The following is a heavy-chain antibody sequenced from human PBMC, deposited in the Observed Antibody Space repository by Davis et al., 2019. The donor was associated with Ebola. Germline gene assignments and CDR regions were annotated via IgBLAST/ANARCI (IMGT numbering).Heavy chain of an antibody. CDR2: ISYDGSNK. D-gene: IGHD2-8*01. V-gene: IGHV3-30*18. Sequence: GESLKTPCAAPGFPLSSYGMHRVRQAPGKGLEWVAVISYDGSNKYYADSVKGRFTISRDNSKNTLYLQMNSLRAEDTAVYYCAKQSTEACIYPPDYWGQGTLVTVSS. CDR3: AKQSTEACIYPPDY. CDR1: GFPLSSYG. J-gene: IGHJ4*02.